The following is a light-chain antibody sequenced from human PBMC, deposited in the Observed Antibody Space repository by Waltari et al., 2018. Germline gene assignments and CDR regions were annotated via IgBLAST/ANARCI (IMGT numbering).Light chain of an antibody. V-gene: IGKV3-20*01. Sequence: EIVLTQSPGTLSLSPGESATLSCRASQRVSSSSLAWYQQKPGQAPRLLIYGASNRATGIPDRFSGSGSGTDFTLTISRLEPEDSAVYYCQQYGSSPFTFGQGTKLEIK. CDR1: QRVSSSS. CDR3: QQYGSSPFT. J-gene: IGKJ2*01. CDR2: GAS.